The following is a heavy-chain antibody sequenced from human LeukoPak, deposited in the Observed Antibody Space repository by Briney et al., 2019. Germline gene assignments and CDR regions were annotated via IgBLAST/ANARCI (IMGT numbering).Heavy chain of an antibody. CDR2: INPTGGST. J-gene: IGHJ2*01. CDR3: ARDRSPRVSFVVVQTGYFDL. CDR1: GYTFTSYY. D-gene: IGHD2-2*01. V-gene: IGHV1-46*03. Sequence: ASVKVSCKASGYTFTSYYMHWVRQAPGQGLEWMGIINPTGGSTSYAQKFQDRVTMTRDTSTSTVYMELSSLRSEDTAVYYCARDRSPRVSFVVVQTGYFDLWGRGTLVTVSS.